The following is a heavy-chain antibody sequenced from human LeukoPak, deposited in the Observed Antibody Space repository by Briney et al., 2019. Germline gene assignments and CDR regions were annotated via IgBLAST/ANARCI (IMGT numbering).Heavy chain of an antibody. CDR2: IYSGGSI. CDR3: ARPPYGGVDY. Sequence: PGGSLRLSCAASGLTVSSYMSWVRQAPGKGLEWVSVIYSGGSIYYADPVKGRFTISRDESKNTLYLQMNSLRAEDTAVYYCARPPYGGVDYWGQGTLVTVSS. D-gene: IGHD4-23*01. CDR1: GLTVSSY. J-gene: IGHJ4*02. V-gene: IGHV3-66*04.